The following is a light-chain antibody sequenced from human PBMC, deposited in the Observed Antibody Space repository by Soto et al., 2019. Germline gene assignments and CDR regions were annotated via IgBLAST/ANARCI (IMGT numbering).Light chain of an antibody. CDR1: SSDVGGYNY. CDR3: SSYTSSNNYA. V-gene: IGLV2-14*01. Sequence: QSALTQPASVSGSPGQTITLSCTGTSSDVGGYNYVSWYQQHPGKAPKLMIYEVSKRPSEVFNRFSGSKSGNTASLTISGLNAEDEADYYCSSYTSSNNYALGTGTKVTVL. CDR2: EVS. J-gene: IGLJ1*01.